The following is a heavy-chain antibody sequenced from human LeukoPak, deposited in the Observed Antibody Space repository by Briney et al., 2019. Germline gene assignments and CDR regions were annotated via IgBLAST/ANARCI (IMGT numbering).Heavy chain of an antibody. CDR2: IGHSGGT. D-gene: IGHD3-10*01. CDR3: AGNSGSYYGSGSYYNVY. Sequence: SETLSLTCAVYGVSLNSSSWWSWVRQSPGKGLEWIGDIGHSGGTNYNPSLKSRATIPVDKANTQVSLKLRSATAADTAVYYCAGNSGSYYGSGSYYNVYWGQGTLVIVSS. V-gene: IGHV4-4*02. J-gene: IGHJ4*02. CDR1: GVSLNSSSW.